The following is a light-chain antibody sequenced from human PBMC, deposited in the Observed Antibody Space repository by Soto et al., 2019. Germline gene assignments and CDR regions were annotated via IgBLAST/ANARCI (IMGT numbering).Light chain of an antibody. V-gene: IGKV1-5*01. Sequence: HVTQSPSTLSASVGDRFTISCRASQNINNLLAWYQQKPGKAPKFLIYDVSTLESGVPSRFSGSGSGTEFTLTISSLQPEDFATYYCQQYDSYPLTSGGGTKVDIK. CDR3: QQYDSYPLT. CDR2: DVS. J-gene: IGKJ4*01. CDR1: QNINNL.